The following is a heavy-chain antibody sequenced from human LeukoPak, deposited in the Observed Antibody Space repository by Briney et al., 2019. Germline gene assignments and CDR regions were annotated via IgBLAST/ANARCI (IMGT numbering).Heavy chain of an antibody. CDR2: IYTSGST. V-gene: IGHV4-4*07. J-gene: IGHJ6*03. D-gene: IGHD3-9*01. Sequence: SETLSLTCTVSGGSISSYYWSWIRQPAGKGLEWIGRIYTSGSTNYNPSLKSRVTMSVDTSKNQFSLKLSSVTAADTAVYYCARGKGRDILTGSRYYMDVWGKGTTVTVSS. CDR1: GGSISSYY. CDR3: ARGKGRDILTGSRYYMDV.